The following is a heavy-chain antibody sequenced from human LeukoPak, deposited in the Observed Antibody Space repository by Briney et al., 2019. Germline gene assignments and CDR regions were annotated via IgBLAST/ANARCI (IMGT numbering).Heavy chain of an antibody. Sequence: PSETLSLTCAVYGGSFSGYYWSWIRQPPGKGLEWIGEINHSGSTNYNPSLKSRVTISVDTSKNQFSLKLSSVTAADTAVYYCARAPPNPTYFWPGGQGNLVTVSS. D-gene: IGHD3-3*01. CDR3: ARAPPNPTYFWP. V-gene: IGHV4-34*01. J-gene: IGHJ5*02. CDR2: INHSGST. CDR1: GGSFSGYY.